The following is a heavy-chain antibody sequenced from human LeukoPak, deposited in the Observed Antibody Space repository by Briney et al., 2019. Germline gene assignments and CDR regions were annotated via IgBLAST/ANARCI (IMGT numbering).Heavy chain of an antibody. J-gene: IGHJ6*03. V-gene: IGHV3-23*01. CDR1: GFTFSSYA. D-gene: IGHD2-15*01. CDR2: ISGSGGSI. Sequence: GGSLRLSCAASGFTFSSYAMSWVRQAPGKGLEWVSTISGSGGSIYYADSVRGRFTISRDNSKNTLYLQMNSLRAEDTAIYYCAKDAIVYYYYYMDVWGKGTTVTVSS. CDR3: AKDAIVYYYYYMDV.